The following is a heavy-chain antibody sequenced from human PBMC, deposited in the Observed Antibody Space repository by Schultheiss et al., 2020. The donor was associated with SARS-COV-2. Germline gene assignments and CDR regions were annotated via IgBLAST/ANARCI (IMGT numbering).Heavy chain of an antibody. CDR2: ISGSGGTT. V-gene: IGHV3-23*01. CDR3: AKLTPTRSSGNDY. D-gene: IGHD6-6*01. Sequence: GGSLRLSCAASGFTFSSYAISWVRQAPGKGLEWVSAISGSGGTTYYADSVKGRFTISRDNSKNTLYLQMDSLRAEDTAVYYCAKLTPTRSSGNDYWGQGTLVTVSS. CDR1: GFTFSSYA. J-gene: IGHJ4*02.